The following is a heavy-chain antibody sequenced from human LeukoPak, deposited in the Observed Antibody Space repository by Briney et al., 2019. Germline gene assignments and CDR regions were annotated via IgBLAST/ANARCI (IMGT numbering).Heavy chain of an antibody. CDR1: GFTFSSYS. Sequence: KSGGSLRLSCAASGFTFSSYSRNWVRQAPGKGLEWVSSISSSSSYIYYADSVKGRFTISRDNAKNSLYLQMNSLRAEDTAVYYCARDLVGGSQFDYWGQGTLVTVSS. D-gene: IGHD1-26*01. J-gene: IGHJ4*02. CDR2: ISSSSSYI. V-gene: IGHV3-21*01. CDR3: ARDLVGGSQFDY.